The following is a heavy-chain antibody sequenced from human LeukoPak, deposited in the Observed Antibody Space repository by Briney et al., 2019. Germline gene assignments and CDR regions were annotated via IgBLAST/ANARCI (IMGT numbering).Heavy chain of an antibody. D-gene: IGHD6-13*01. CDR3: ASGAAAGTNVY. CDR1: GGSVSSGSYY. J-gene: IGHJ4*02. Sequence: SETLSLTCTVSGGSVSSGSYYWSWIRHPPGKGLEWIGYIYYSGSTNYNPSLKSRVTISVDTSKNQFSLKLSSVTAADTALYYCASGAAAGTNVYWGQGTLVTVSS. CDR2: IYYSGST. V-gene: IGHV4-61*01.